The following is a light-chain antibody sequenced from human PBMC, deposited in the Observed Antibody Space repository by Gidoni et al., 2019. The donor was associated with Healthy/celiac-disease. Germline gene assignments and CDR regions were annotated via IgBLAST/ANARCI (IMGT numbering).Light chain of an antibody. CDR1: QRVSSN. V-gene: IGKV3-15*01. Sequence: IVMTQYPATLSVSPGERATLSCRASQRVSSNLAWYQQKPGQAPTLLIYGASTRATSTPARFSGSGSGTAFSPTTSSLQSEDFAVSYCQQYNNWPPYTFGQGTKLEIK. CDR2: GAS. CDR3: QQYNNWPPYT. J-gene: IGKJ2*01.